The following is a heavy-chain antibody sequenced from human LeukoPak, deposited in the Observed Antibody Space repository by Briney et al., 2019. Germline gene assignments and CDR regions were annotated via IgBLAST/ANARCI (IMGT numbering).Heavy chain of an antibody. D-gene: IGHD6-19*01. Sequence: PGGSLRLSCEASGIAFNNYAMSWVRQAPGKGLEWVSSISDSDGRTYYADSVKGRFTISRDNSKNTLYLQMNSLRAEDTAVYYCAKDLKQSSGWGFDPWGQGTLVTVSS. J-gene: IGHJ5*02. V-gene: IGHV3-23*01. CDR1: GIAFNNYA. CDR3: AKDLKQSSGWGFDP. CDR2: ISDSDGRT.